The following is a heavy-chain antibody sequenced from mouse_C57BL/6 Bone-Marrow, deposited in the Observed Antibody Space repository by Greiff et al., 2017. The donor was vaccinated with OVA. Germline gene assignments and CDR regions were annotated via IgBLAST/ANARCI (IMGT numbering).Heavy chain of an antibody. CDR1: GYTFTSYW. J-gene: IGHJ3*01. D-gene: IGHD2-4*01. CDR3: AMYYYDYDAWFAY. CDR2: INPSNGGT. Sequence: QVQLQQPGTELVKPGASVKLSCKASGYTFTSYWMHWVKQRPGQGLEWIGNINPSNGGTNYNEKFKSKATLTVDQSSSTAYIQLSSLTSKYSAVYYCAMYYYDYDAWFAYWGQGTLVTVSA. V-gene: IGHV1-53*01.